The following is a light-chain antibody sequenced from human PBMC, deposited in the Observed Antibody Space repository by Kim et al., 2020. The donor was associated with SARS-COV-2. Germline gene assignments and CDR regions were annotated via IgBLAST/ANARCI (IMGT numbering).Light chain of an antibody. Sequence: TQSPATLSSSPGERATLSCRASQSVGSFLAWYKHKPGQAPRLLIYDVSNKAAGIPARFSGSGSGTDFTLTISSLDPEDFAIYYCQQRFNRPSTFGQGTRLEIK. V-gene: IGKV3-11*01. CDR2: DVS. CDR1: QSVGSF. CDR3: QQRFNRPST. J-gene: IGKJ5*01.